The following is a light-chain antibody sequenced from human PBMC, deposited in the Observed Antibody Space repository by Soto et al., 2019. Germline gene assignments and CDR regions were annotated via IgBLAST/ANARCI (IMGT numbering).Light chain of an antibody. CDR1: QGISSY. CDR2: AAS. J-gene: IGKJ4*01. CDR3: QQLNSYPRT. V-gene: IGKV1-9*01. Sequence: DIQLTQSPSFLSASVGDRVTITCRASQGISSYLAWYQQKPGKAPKLLIYAASTVQSGVPSRFSGSGSGREFTLTISSLQPEDFATYYCQQLNSYPRTFGGGTKVEIK.